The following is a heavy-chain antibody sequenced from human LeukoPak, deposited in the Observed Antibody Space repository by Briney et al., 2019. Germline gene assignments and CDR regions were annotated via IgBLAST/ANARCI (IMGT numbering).Heavy chain of an antibody. J-gene: IGHJ4*02. D-gene: IGHD3-10*01. V-gene: IGHV3-23*01. Sequence: PGGSLRLSCAASGFTFSSYAMSWVRQAPGKGLEWVSSISGSGGSTYYADSVKGRFTISRDNSKNTLYLQMNSLRAEDTAVYYCTKDLGRCYYGSGLDYWGQGTLVTVSS. CDR1: GFTFSSYA. CDR2: ISGSGGST. CDR3: TKDLGRCYYGSGLDY.